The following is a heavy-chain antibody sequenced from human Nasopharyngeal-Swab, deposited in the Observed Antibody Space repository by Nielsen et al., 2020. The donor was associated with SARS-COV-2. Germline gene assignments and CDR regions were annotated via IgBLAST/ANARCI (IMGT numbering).Heavy chain of an antibody. Sequence: GESLKISCAASGFTFSSYSMNWVRQAPGTGLEWVSSISSSSSYIYYADSVKGRFTISRDNAKNSLYLQMNSLRAEDTAVYYCARGCVLTGPSCYYYGMDVWGQGTTVTVSS. J-gene: IGHJ6*02. CDR3: ARGCVLTGPSCYYYGMDV. D-gene: IGHD3-9*01. CDR2: ISSSSSYI. V-gene: IGHV3-21*01. CDR1: GFTFSSYS.